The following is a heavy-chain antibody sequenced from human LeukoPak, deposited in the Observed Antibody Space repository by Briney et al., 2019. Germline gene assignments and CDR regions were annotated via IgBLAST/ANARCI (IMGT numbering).Heavy chain of an antibody. D-gene: IGHD3-3*01. V-gene: IGHV3-9*01. Sequence: GGSLRLSCAASGFTFDDYAMHWVRQAPGKGLERVSGISWNSGSIGYADSVKGRFTISRDNAKNSLYLQMNSLRAEDTALYYCAKDIGGGRFLEWSGGFDYWGQGTLVTVSS. CDR2: ISWNSGSI. CDR1: GFTFDDYA. J-gene: IGHJ4*02. CDR3: AKDIGGGRFLEWSGGFDY.